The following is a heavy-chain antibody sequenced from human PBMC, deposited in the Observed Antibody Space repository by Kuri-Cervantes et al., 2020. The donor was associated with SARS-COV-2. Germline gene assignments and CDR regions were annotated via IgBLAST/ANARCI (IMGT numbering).Heavy chain of an antibody. CDR2: IFSTEST. D-gene: IGHD3-22*01. J-gene: IGHJ5*02. CDR3: VRDYFDASGVGWFDP. V-gene: IGHV4-59*01. CDR1: GGSIRSYY. Sequence: SETLSLTCTVSGGSIRSYYWSWIRQPPGKGLEWIGYIFSTESTRYNPSLESRVSISIDTSKKQFSLKMTSVTAADTAVYFCVRDYFDASGVGWFDPWGPGTLVTVSS.